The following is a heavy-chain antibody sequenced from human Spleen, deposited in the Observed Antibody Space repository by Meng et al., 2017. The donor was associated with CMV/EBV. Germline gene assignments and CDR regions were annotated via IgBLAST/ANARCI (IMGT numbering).Heavy chain of an antibody. V-gene: IGHV3-53*05. CDR1: GFTVSSNY. Sequence: GGSLRLSCAASGFTVSSNYMSWVRQAPGKGLEWVSVIYSGGSTYYADSVKGRFTISRDNAKNSLYLQMNSLRAEDTALYYCAKGLYCGGDCYPLGYGMDVWGQGTTVTVSS. CDR3: AKGLYCGGDCYPLGYGMDV. CDR2: IYSGGST. J-gene: IGHJ6*02. D-gene: IGHD2-21*01.